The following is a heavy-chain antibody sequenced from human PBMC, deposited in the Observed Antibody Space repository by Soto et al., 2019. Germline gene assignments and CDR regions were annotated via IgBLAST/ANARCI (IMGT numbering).Heavy chain of an antibody. D-gene: IGHD1-7*01. CDR1: GGSISSSNW. Sequence: LRRTLSLTCAVSGGSISSSNWWSWVRQPPGKGLEWIGEIYHSGSTNYNPSLKSRVTISVDKSKNQFSLKLSSVTAADTAVYYCARSITGTTVAFDIWGQGTMVTVSS. J-gene: IGHJ3*02. V-gene: IGHV4-4*02. CDR3: ARSITGTTVAFDI. CDR2: IYHSGST.